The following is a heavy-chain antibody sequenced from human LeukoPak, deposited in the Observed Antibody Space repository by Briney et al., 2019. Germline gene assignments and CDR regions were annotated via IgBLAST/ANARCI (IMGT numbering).Heavy chain of an antibody. V-gene: IGHV4-34*01. Sequence: SESLSLTCAVYGGSFSGYSWSWIRQPPGKGLECSGEINHSGSTNYNPSLKSRVTTSVDTSKNQFSLKLSSVTAADTAVYYCARIGLGVVVPAAIADYYYYYYMDVWGKGTTVTVSS. CDR1: GGSFSGYS. CDR3: ARIGLGVVVPAAIADYYYYYYMDV. J-gene: IGHJ6*03. D-gene: IGHD2-2*02. CDR2: INHSGST.